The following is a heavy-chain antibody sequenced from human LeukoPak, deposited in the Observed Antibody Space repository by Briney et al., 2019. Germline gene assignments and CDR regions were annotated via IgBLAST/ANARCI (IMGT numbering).Heavy chain of an antibody. CDR3: ARGRYVYCSSTSCYPRRDAFDI. Sequence: SETLSLTCAVYGGSFSGYYWSWIRQPPGKGLEWIGEINHSGSTNYNPSLMSRVTISVDTSKNQFSLKLRSVTAADTAVYYCARGRYVYCSSTSCYPRRDAFDIWGQGTMVTVSS. V-gene: IGHV4-34*01. CDR2: INHSGST. D-gene: IGHD2-2*01. CDR1: GGSFSGYY. J-gene: IGHJ3*02.